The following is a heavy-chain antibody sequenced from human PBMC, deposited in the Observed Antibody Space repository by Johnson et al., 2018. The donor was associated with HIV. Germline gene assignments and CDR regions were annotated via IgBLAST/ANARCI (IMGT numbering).Heavy chain of an antibody. V-gene: IGHV3-15*01. D-gene: IGHD3-3*01. CDR2: IKSKTDGGTT. CDR1: GFTLSNAW. Sequence: VQLVESGGGLVKPGGSLRLSCAASGFTLSNAWMSWVRQAPGKGLEWVGRIKSKTDGGTTDYAAPVKGRFTISRDDSNNTLYLQMNSLRAEDTAVYYCAKPYYDFWSGSSPPAGWGQGTMVTVSS. J-gene: IGHJ3*01. CDR3: AKPYYDFWSGSSPPAG.